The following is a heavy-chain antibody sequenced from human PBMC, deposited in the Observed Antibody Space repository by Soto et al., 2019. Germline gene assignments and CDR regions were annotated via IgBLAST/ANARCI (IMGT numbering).Heavy chain of an antibody. D-gene: IGHD2-8*01. CDR1: GFTFRNYG. CDR2: ISYDGDNK. Sequence: PGGSLRLSCTPSGFTFRNYGLVWVRQAPGKGLEWVALISYDGDNKYYPDSARGRFTVSRDNFKNMLFLQMDSLRPEDSAVYYCAKKIMGYAAHSDAMDAWGQGTTVTVS. J-gene: IGHJ6*02. CDR3: AKKIMGYAAHSDAMDA. V-gene: IGHV3-30*18.